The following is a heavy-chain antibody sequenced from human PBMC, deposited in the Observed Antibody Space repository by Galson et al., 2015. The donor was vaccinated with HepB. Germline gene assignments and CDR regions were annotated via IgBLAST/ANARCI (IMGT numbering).Heavy chain of an antibody. D-gene: IGHD3-22*01. V-gene: IGHV3-43*01. CDR3: AKERLTMITNWYFDL. CDR2: ISWDGGST. J-gene: IGHJ2*01. CDR1: GFTFDDYT. Sequence: SLRLSCAASGFTFDDYTMHRVRQAPGKGLEWVSLISWDGGSTYYADSVKGRFTISRDNSKNSLYLQMNSLRTEDTALYYCAKERLTMITNWYFDLWGRGTLVTVSS.